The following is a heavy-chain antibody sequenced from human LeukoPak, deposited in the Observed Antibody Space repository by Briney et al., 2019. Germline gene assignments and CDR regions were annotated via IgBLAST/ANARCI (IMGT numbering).Heavy chain of an antibody. CDR1: GGSISSYY. CDR2: IYTSGST. D-gene: IGHD3-10*01. J-gene: IGHJ4*02. V-gene: IGHV4-4*07. CDR3: AREGESPPDSSFDY. Sequence: SETLSLTCTVSGGSISSYYWSWIRQPAGKGLEWIGRIYTSGSTNYNPSLKSRVTMSVDTSKNQFSLKLSSVTAADTAVYYCAREGESPPDSSFDYWGQGSLVTVSS.